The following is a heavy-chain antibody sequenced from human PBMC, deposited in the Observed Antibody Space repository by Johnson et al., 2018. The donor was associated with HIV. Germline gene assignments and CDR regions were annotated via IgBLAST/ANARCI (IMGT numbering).Heavy chain of an antibody. CDR1: GFTFRSYD. V-gene: IGHV3-13*01. CDR2: IGTISDT. CDR3: ARTRSGSFPHSDPFDT. Sequence: EVQLVESGGGVVRPGGSLRLSCAASGFTFRSYDMHWVRQVTGKGLEWVSAIGTISDTFYPDSVKGRFTISRDNAKNSLYLQMNSLTAGDTAVYYCARTRSGSFPHSDPFDTWGQGTMVTVSS. D-gene: IGHD1-26*01. J-gene: IGHJ3*02.